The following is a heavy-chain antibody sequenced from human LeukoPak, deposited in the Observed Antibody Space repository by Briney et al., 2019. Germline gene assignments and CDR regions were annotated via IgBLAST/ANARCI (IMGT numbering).Heavy chain of an antibody. Sequence: ASVKVSCKASGYTVTSYGISWGRQAPGQGLGWRGWSSAYNGNTNYAQKFQGRVTMTRDTSTSTVYMELSSLRSEDTAVYYCARGEDIVVVVAANEDNAYFDYWGQGTLVTVSS. CDR2: SSAYNGNT. V-gene: IGHV1-18*01. CDR3: ARGEDIVVVVAANEDNAYFDY. CDR1: GYTVTSYG. J-gene: IGHJ4*02. D-gene: IGHD2-15*01.